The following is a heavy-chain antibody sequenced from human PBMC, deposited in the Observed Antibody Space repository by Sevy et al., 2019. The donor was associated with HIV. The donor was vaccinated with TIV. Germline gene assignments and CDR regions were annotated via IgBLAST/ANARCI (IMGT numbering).Heavy chain of an antibody. J-gene: IGHJ5*02. CDR2: ISAYNGNT. V-gene: IGHV1-18*01. Sequence: ASVKVSCKASGYTFTSYGISWVRQAPGQGLEWMGWISAYNGNTNYAQKLQGRVTMTTDTSTSTAYMELRSLRSDDTAVYYCARVNPRYCSGGSCENWFDTWGQGTLVTVSS. CDR3: ARVNPRYCSGGSCENWFDT. CDR1: GYTFTSYG. D-gene: IGHD2-15*01.